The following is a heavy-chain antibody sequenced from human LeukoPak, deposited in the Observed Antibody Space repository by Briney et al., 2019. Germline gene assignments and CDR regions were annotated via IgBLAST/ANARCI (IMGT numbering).Heavy chain of an antibody. D-gene: IGHD3-10*01. J-gene: IGHJ4*02. V-gene: IGHV3-53*04. CDR3: ARDAEIWFGESYYFDY. Sequence: GGSLRLSCAASGFTVSSNYMSWVRQAPGKGLEWVSVIYSGGSTYYADSVKGRFTISRHNSKNTLYLQMNSLRAEDTAVYYCARDAEIWFGESYYFDYWGQGTLVTVSS. CDR2: IYSGGST. CDR1: GFTVSSNY.